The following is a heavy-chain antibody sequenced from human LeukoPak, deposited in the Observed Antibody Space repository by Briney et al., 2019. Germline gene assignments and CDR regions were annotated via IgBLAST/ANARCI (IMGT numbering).Heavy chain of an antibody. Sequence: ASVKVSCKASGYTFTSYDINWVRQATGQGLEWMGWMNPNSGNTGYAQKFQGRVTMTRNTSISTAYMELSSLRSEDTAVYYCASFGGVARGFDIWGQGTMVTVSS. CDR2: MNPNSGNT. J-gene: IGHJ3*02. CDR3: ASFGGVARGFDI. V-gene: IGHV1-8*01. CDR1: GYTFTSYD. D-gene: IGHD3-3*01.